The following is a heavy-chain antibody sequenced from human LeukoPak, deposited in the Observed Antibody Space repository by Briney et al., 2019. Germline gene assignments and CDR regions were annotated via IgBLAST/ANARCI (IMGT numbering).Heavy chain of an antibody. Sequence: GGSPRLSCAASGFTFSSYWMSWVRQAPGKGLEWVANIKQDGSEKYYVDSVKGRFTISRDNAKNSLYLQMNSLRAEDTAVYYCARGPGYSSSNWFDPWGQGTLVTVSS. V-gene: IGHV3-7*04. CDR3: ARGPGYSSSNWFDP. J-gene: IGHJ5*02. CDR2: IKQDGSEK. CDR1: GFTFSSYW. D-gene: IGHD6-6*01.